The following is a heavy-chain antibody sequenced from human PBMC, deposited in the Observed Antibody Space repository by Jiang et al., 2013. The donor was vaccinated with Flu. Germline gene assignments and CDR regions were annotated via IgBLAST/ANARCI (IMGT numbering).Heavy chain of an antibody. CDR1: GGSITSGAYY. J-gene: IGHJ6*01. Sequence: GPGLVKPSQTLSLTCSVSGGSITSGAYYWTWIRQPAGKGLEWIGRLYTSGSTSYNPSLKSRVTISLDTSKNHFSLQLSSVTAADTAVYYCAREGGCRNRQGYANYYHYFGMDV. D-gene: IGHD1-14*01. CDR3: AREGGCRNRQGYANYYHYFGMDV. V-gene: IGHV4-61*02. CDR2: LYTSGST.